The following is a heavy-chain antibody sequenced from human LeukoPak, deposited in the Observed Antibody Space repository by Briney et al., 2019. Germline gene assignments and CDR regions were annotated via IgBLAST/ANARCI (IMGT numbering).Heavy chain of an antibody. CDR3: TTDRGYSSSWY. J-gene: IGHJ4*02. CDR1: GFTFSSAW. D-gene: IGHD6-13*01. CDR2: IKSKTDGGTT. V-gene: IGHV3-15*01. Sequence: GGSLRLSCAASGFTFSSAWMSWVRQAPGKGLEWVGRIKSKTDGGTTDYAAPVKGRFTISRDDSKNTLYLQMNSLKTEDTAVYYCTTDRGYSSSWYWGQGTLVTVSS.